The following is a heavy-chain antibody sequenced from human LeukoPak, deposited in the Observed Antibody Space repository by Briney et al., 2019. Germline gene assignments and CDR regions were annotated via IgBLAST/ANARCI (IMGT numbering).Heavy chain of an antibody. CDR1: GFTFSSYT. D-gene: IGHD5-18*01. V-gene: IGHV3-7*01. CDR2: INPDGNKK. Sequence: GGSLRLSCAASGFTFSSYTMNWVRQAPGKGLEWVASINPDGNKKYSADSVKGRFTISRDNAENSLYLQMNSLRVEDTAFYYCARDLAYSRLDYWGQGMLVTVSS. J-gene: IGHJ4*02. CDR3: ARDLAYSRLDY.